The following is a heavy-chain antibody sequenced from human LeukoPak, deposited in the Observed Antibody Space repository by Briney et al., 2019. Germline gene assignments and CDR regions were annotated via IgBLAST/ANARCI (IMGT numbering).Heavy chain of an antibody. D-gene: IGHD3-10*01. CDR1: GFTSSNAW. CDR3: TTPTMVRGVIITEADYYYYYMDV. CDR2: IKSKTDGGTT. V-gene: IGHV3-15*01. Sequence: GGSLRLSCAASGFTSSNAWMSWVRQAPGKGLEWVGRIKSKTDGGTTDYAAPVKGRFTISRDDSKNTLYLQMNSLKTEDTAVYYCTTPTMVRGVIITEADYYYYYMDVWGKGTTVTVSS. J-gene: IGHJ6*03.